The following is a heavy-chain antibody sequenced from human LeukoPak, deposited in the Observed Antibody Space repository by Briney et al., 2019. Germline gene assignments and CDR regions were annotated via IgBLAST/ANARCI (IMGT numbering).Heavy chain of an antibody. CDR3: VRWGVAADMQD. CDR2: INPDGRDT. D-gene: IGHD2-2*01. Sequence: GGSLRLSCEASGFTFNSFWMAWVRQAPGKGLEWVANINPDGRDTYYVDSVKGRFTISRDNAKKSTFLQMNSLRVEETALYYCVRWGVAADMQDWGQGTLVSVSS. J-gene: IGHJ4*02. CDR1: GFTFNSFW. V-gene: IGHV3-7*01.